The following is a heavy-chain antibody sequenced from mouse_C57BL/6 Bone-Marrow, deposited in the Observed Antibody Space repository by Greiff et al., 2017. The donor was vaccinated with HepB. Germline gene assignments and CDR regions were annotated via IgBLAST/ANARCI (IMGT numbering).Heavy chain of an antibody. D-gene: IGHD1-1*01. CDR2: IYPRSGNT. CDR1: GYTFTSYG. Sequence: QVQLQQSGAELARPGASVKLSCKASGYTFTSYGISWVKQRTGQGLEWIGEIYPRSGNTYYNEKFKGKATLTADKSSSTAYMELRSLTSEDSAVYFCARLITTVVAPGYFDYWGQGTTLTVSS. CDR3: ARLITTVVAPGYFDY. J-gene: IGHJ2*01. V-gene: IGHV1-81*01.